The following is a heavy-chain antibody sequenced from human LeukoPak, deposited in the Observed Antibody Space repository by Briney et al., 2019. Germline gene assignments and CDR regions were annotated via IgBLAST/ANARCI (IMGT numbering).Heavy chain of an antibody. D-gene: IGHD2-8*02. J-gene: IGHJ4*02. Sequence: PGGSLGLSCAASGFTFSTYWMHWVRQAPGKGLVWVARINPNSRIITYADSVKGRFTISRDNAKNTVYLQMNSLLAEDTAVYYCVRDLVLVDTPGDDFDYWGQGTLVTDSS. CDR3: VRDLVLVDTPGDDFDY. CDR2: INPNSRII. CDR1: GFTFSTYW. V-gene: IGHV3-74*03.